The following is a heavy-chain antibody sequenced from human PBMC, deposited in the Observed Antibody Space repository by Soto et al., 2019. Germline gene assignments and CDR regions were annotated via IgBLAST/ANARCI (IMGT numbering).Heavy chain of an antibody. V-gene: IGHV3-33*01. CDR1: GFTFNNYG. CDR2: IWFDGSNE. Sequence: QVQLVESGGGVVQPGRSLRLSCAASGFTFNNYGMYWVRQAPGKGLEYVALIWFDGSNEHYADSVKGRFTISRDNSNNTLYLQMNTLRAEDTAVYHCVRRPTLPPTYFYYAMDVWGQGTTVTVSS. J-gene: IGHJ6*02. CDR3: VRRPTLPPTYFYYAMDV.